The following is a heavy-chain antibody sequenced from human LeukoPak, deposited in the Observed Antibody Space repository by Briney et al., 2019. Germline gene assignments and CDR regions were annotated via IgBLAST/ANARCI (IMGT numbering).Heavy chain of an antibody. CDR2: IYSGDST. CDR3: ARDSGRFDVFDI. J-gene: IGHJ3*02. Sequence: GGSLRLSCTASGFTVSDNYMTWVRQAPGKGLEWVSVIYSGDSTFYADSVKGRFTISRDSSKNTLYLQMNSLRAEDTAMYYCARDSGRFDVFDIWGQGTMVTVSS. CDR1: GFTVSDNY. D-gene: IGHD3-10*01. V-gene: IGHV3-53*01.